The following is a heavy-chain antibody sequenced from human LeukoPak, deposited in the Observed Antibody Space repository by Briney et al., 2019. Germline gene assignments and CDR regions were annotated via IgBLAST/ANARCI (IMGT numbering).Heavy chain of an antibody. D-gene: IGHD3-10*01. CDR3: ARDVGFGEFSDAFDI. CDR2: INTSGST. V-gene: IGHV4-61*02. J-gene: IGHJ3*02. Sequence: SETLSLTCTVSGGSISSGSYYWSWIRQPAGKGLEWIGRINTSGSTNYNPSLKSRVTISVDTSKNQFSLKLSSVTAADTAVYYCARDVGFGEFSDAFDIWGQGTMVTVSS. CDR1: GGSISSGSYY.